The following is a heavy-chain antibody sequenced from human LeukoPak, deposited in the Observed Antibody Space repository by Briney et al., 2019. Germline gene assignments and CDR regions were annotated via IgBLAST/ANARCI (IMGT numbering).Heavy chain of an antibody. D-gene: IGHD4-23*01. V-gene: IGHV3-23*01. CDR3: AKQRIGGPRFDP. CDR1: GFTFSSYA. Sequence: GSLRLSCAASGFTFSSYAMSWVRQAPGKGLEWVSAISGSGGSTYYADSVKGRFTISRGNSKNTLYLQMNSLRAEDTAVYYCAKQRIGGPRFDPWGQGTLVTVSS. CDR2: ISGSGGST. J-gene: IGHJ5*02.